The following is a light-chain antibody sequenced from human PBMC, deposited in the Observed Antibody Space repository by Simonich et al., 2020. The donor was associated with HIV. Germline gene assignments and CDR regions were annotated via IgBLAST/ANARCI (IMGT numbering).Light chain of an antibody. CDR2: WAS. V-gene: IGKV4-1*01. CDR3: QQYYTAPRT. Sequence: DIVMTQSPDSLALSLGERATINCKSGQSVLYSSNNKNYLVWYQQKPGQPPKLLIYWASTRESGVPDRFSGSGSGTNFTLTISSLQAEDVALYYCQQYYTAPRTFGQGTKVEIK. CDR1: QSVLYSSNNKNY. J-gene: IGKJ1*01.